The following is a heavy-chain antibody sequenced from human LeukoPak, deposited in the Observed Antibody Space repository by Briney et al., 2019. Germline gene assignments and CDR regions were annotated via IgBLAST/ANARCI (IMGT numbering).Heavy chain of an antibody. V-gene: IGHV3-21*01. CDR3: ALGGRGYSYGVPIDY. Sequence: GGSLRLSCAASGFTFSSYSMNWVRQAPGKGLEWVSSISSSSSYIYYADSVKGRFTISGDNAKNSLYLQMNSLRAEDTAVYYCALGGRGYSYGVPIDYWGKGTLVTVS. CDR1: GFTFSSYS. J-gene: IGHJ4*02. D-gene: IGHD5-18*01. CDR2: ISSSSSYI.